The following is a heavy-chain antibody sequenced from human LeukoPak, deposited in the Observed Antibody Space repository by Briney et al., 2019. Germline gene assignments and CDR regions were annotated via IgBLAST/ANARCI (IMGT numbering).Heavy chain of an antibody. CDR1: GVSFGGYY. CDR3: ARGQRVSRGWFDP. J-gene: IGHJ5*02. V-gene: IGHV4-34*01. Sequence: AESLSLTCAVYGVSFGGYYWSWIRQPPGKGLEWIGEINHSGSTNYNPSLKSRVTITVDTYKNQFSLKLSSVTAADTAVYYCARGQRVSRGWFDPWGQGTLVTVSS. D-gene: IGHD6-6*01. CDR2: INHSGST.